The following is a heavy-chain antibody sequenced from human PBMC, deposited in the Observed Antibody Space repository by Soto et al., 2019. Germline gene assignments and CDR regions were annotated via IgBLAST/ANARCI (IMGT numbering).Heavy chain of an antibody. V-gene: IGHV3-66*01. J-gene: IGHJ5*02. CDR3: ARDRYDFWSGYYPTPNWFDP. CDR1: EFTVSSNY. D-gene: IGHD3-3*01. CDR2: IYSGGST. Sequence: PGGSLRLSCAASEFTVSSNYMSWVRQAPGKGLEWVSVIYSGGSTYYADSVKGRFTISRDNSKNTLYLQMNSLRAEDTAVYYCARDRYDFWSGYYPTPNWFDPWGQGTLVTVSS.